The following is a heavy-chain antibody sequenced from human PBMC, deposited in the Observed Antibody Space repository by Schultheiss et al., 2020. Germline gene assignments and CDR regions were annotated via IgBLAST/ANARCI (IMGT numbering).Heavy chain of an antibody. J-gene: IGHJ4*02. Sequence: GGSLRLSCAASGLTFRSYWMSWVRQAPGKGLEWVANIKQDASEKYYVDSVKGRFTISRDNGKNSLYLQMNSLRAEDTAVYYCARAVYYGDPGDYWGQGILVTVSS. D-gene: IGHD4-17*01. CDR2: IKQDASEK. V-gene: IGHV3-7*01. CDR3: ARAVYYGDPGDY. CDR1: GLTFRSYW.